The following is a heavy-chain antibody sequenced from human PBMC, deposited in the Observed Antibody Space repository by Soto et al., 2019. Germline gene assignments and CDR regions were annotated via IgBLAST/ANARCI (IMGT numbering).Heavy chain of an antibody. V-gene: IGHV3-21*01. CDR2: INGRSNYK. CDR1: GFTFSTYT. J-gene: IGHJ4*02. D-gene: IGHD1-26*01. CDR3: AREDGVVGATSAFDY. Sequence: VQLVESGGGLVKPGGCLRLSCAASGFTFSTYTMNWVRQAPGKGLEWVASINGRSNYKYYADSMKGRFTISRDNANNSLYLQMNSLRAEDTAVYFCAREDGVVGATSAFDYWGQGTLVTVSS.